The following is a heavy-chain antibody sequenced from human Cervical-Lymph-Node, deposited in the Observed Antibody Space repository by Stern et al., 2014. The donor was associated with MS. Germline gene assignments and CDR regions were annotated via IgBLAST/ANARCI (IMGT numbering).Heavy chain of an antibody. CDR3: ASSIAADWNWFDP. CDR2: MNPNSGNT. V-gene: IGHV1-8*01. D-gene: IGHD6-13*01. Sequence: VQLVESGAEVKKPGASVKVSCKASGYTFTSYDINWVRQATGQGLEWMGWMNPNSGNTGYAQKFQGRVTMPRNASISTAYMELSSLRSEETAVYYCASSIAADWNWFDPWGQGTLVTVSS. CDR1: GYTFTSYD. J-gene: IGHJ5*02.